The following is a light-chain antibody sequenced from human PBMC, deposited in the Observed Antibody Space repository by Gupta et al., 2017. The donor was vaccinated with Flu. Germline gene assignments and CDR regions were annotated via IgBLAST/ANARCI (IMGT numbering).Light chain of an antibody. J-gene: IGKJ1*01. V-gene: IGKV3-20*01. Sequence: EIVLTQSPGTLSLSPGERATLSCRASQSVSSSYLAWYQQKPGQAPRLLIYGASIRATGMPDRFSGSGSGTDFTLTISRLEPEDFAVYYCQQYGSSLWTFGQGTKVEIK. CDR3: QQYGSSLWT. CDR2: GAS. CDR1: QSVSSSY.